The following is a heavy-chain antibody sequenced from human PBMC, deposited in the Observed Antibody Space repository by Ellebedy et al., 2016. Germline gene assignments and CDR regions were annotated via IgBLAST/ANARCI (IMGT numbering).Heavy chain of an antibody. CDR1: GFTFSSCA. Sequence: GESLKISXAASGFTFSSCAMSWVRQAPGKGLEWVSGISGGGGGTYYADSVKGRFTISRDNSKNTLYLQMNSLRAEDTAVYYCAKPRTGTTSDVAFDYWGQGTLVTVSS. V-gene: IGHV3-23*01. J-gene: IGHJ4*02. CDR2: ISGGGGGT. CDR3: AKPRTGTTSDVAFDY. D-gene: IGHD1-1*01.